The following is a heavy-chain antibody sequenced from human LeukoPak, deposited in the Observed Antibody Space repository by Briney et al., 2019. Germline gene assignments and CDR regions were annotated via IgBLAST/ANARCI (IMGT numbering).Heavy chain of an antibody. D-gene: IGHD3-3*01. CDR2: INPNSGGT. CDR3: ARGYYDFWSGYYTGTNGVGNWFDP. Sequence: GASVKVSCKASGYTFTGYYMHWVRQAPGQGLEWMGWINPNSGGTNYAQKFQGRVTMPRDTSISTAYMELSRLRSDDTAVYYCARGYYDFWSGYYTGTNGVGNWFDPWGQGTLVTVSS. V-gene: IGHV1-2*02. CDR1: GYTFTGYY. J-gene: IGHJ5*02.